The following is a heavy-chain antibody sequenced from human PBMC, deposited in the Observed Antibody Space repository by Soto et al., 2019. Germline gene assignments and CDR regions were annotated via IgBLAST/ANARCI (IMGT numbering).Heavy chain of an antibody. CDR3: ASPPYNYAEKAMLQFYYGMDV. J-gene: IGHJ6*02. Sequence: SVKVSCKASGGTFSSYAISWVRQAPGQGLEWMGGIIPIFGTANYAQKFQGRVTITADESTSTAYMELSSLRSEDTAVYYCASPPYNYAEKAMLQFYYGMDVLGQGTTVT. D-gene: IGHD1-1*01. CDR1: GGTFSSYA. CDR2: IIPIFGTA. V-gene: IGHV1-69*13.